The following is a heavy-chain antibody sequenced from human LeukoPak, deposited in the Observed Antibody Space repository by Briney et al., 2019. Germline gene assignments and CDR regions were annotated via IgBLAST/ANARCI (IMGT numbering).Heavy chain of an antibody. CDR1: GGSFSGYY. Sequence: PSETLSLTCAVYGGSFSGYYWSWIRQPPGKGLEWIGESNHSGSTNYNPSLKSRVTISVDTSKNQFSLKLSSVTAADTAVYYCARVEYCSSTSCYPSAFDIWGQGTMVTVSS. J-gene: IGHJ3*02. D-gene: IGHD2-2*01. V-gene: IGHV4-34*01. CDR3: ARVEYCSSTSCYPSAFDI. CDR2: SNHSGST.